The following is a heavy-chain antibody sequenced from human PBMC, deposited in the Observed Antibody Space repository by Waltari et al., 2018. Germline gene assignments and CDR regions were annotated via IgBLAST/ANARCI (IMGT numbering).Heavy chain of an antibody. CDR2: LLPIFGTA. J-gene: IGHJ5*02. D-gene: IGHD2-21*01. CDR1: GGPCSSYP. CDR3: ARDQAYCGGDCYSDWFDP. V-gene: IGHV1-69*01. Sequence: QVQLVQSGAEVKKPGSSVKVSCKASGGPCSSYPISWVRPAPGQGLEWMGGLLPIFGTANYAQKCQGRVTITADESTSTAYMELSSLRSDDTAVYYCARDQAYCGGDCYSDWFDPWGQGTLVTVSS.